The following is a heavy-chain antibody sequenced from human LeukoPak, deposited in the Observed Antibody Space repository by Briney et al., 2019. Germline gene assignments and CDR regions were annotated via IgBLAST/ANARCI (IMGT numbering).Heavy chain of an antibody. D-gene: IGHD4-11*01. CDR1: GFTFSSYG. J-gene: IGHJ4*02. CDR2: IRYDGTKQ. CDR3: AKGFSTTESALDY. V-gene: IGHV3-30*02. Sequence: PGGSLRLSCAASGFTFSSYGMHWVRQAPGKGLEWVAFIRYDGTKQFYADSVKGRCTISRDNSKNTLYLQMNSLRAEDTAVYYCAKGFSTTESALDYWGQGTLLTVSS.